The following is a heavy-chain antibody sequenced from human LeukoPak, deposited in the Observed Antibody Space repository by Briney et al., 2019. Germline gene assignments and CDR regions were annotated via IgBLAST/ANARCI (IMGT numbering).Heavy chain of an antibody. V-gene: IGHV1-18*01. D-gene: IGHD7-27*01. Sequence: ASVNVSCKATDYTFTSYGISWVRQAPGQGLEWMGWISSNSDNTNYAQKPQGRVTMTTDTSTSTAYMELRSLRSDDTALYFCARDWGSIKVIADYWGQGTLVTVSS. CDR1: DYTFTSYG. J-gene: IGHJ4*02. CDR2: ISSNSDNT. CDR3: ARDWGSIKVIADY.